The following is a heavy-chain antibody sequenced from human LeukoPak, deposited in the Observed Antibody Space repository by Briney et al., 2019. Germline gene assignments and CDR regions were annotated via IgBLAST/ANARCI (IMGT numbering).Heavy chain of an antibody. V-gene: IGHV3-30*18. J-gene: IGHJ6*02. CDR2: ISHDGSNK. CDR1: GFTFSSHG. CDR3: AKDRTLVVVTAPGSSMDV. Sequence: PGRSQRLSCAASGFTFSSHGMHWVRQAPGKGLEWVAVISHDGSNKYYADSVKGRFTISRDNSKNTLYLQMNSLRAEDTAVYYCAKDRTLVVVTAPGSSMDVWGQGTTVTVSS. D-gene: IGHD2-21*02.